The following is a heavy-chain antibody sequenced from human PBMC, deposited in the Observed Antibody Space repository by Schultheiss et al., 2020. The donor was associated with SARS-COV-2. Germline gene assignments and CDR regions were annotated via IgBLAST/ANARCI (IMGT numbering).Heavy chain of an antibody. CDR2: MYKSGGT. D-gene: IGHD2-15*01. Sequence: SETLSLTCAVYGGSFSGYYWSWIRQPPGKGLEWIGSMYKSGGTYYNPSLKSRVTIFVDTSKNQFSLRLSSVTAADTAVYYCARQAVVVLGWFDPCGQGTLVTVSS. CDR1: GGSFSGYY. V-gene: IGHV4-34*01. J-gene: IGHJ5*02. CDR3: ARQAVVVLGWFDP.